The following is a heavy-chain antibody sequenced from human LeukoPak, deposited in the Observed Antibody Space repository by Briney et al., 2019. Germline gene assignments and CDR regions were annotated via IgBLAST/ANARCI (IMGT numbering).Heavy chain of an antibody. CDR1: GFSFSDYS. V-gene: IGHV3-48*01. J-gene: IGHJ4*01. Sequence: PGGSLRLSCAASGFSFSDYSMNWVRQAPGKGLEWISYISTSSTTICYADSVKGRFTIFRDNAKNSLFLQMNGLRAEDTAVYYCARDRAGGYWGHGTLVTVSS. CDR2: ISTSSTTI. CDR3: ARDRAGGY. D-gene: IGHD3-10*01.